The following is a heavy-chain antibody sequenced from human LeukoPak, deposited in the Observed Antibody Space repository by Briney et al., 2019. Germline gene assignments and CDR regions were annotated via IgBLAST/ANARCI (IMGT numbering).Heavy chain of an antibody. Sequence: SETLSLTCAVNGGSFSGYYWSWIRQPPGKGLEWIGEINHSGSTNYNPSLKSRVTISADTSKNQFSLKLSSVTAADTAVYYCARHPNLRLRPDYWGQGTLVTVSS. CDR1: GGSFSGYY. J-gene: IGHJ4*02. V-gene: IGHV4-34*01. CDR2: INHSGST. D-gene: IGHD5-12*01. CDR3: ARHPNLRLRPDY.